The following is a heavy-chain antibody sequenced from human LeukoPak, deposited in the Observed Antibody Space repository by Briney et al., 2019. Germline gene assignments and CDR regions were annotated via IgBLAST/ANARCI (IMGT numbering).Heavy chain of an antibody. CDR3: ARLSVAGTSGYYYMDG. CDR2: IYHSGST. J-gene: IGHJ6*03. Sequence: SETLSLTCAVSGYSISNGYYWGWIRQPPGKGLEWIGSIYHSGSTYYNPSLKTRVTISVDTSKNQFSLKLSTVTAADTAVYYCARLSVAGTSGYYYMDGWGKGTTVTVSS. V-gene: IGHV4-38-2*01. CDR1: GYSISNGYY. D-gene: IGHD6-19*01.